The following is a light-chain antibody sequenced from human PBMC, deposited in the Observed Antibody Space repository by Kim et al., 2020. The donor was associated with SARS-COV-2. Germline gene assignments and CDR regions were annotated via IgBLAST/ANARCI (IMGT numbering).Light chain of an antibody. Sequence: ASVGDRVTNTCRASQDINNYLVWFQQKPGQAPKSLIYAASSLQSGVPSKFSGSGSGTDFTLTITSLQPEDFASYYCQQYKSYPFTFGGGTKVDIK. J-gene: IGKJ4*01. V-gene: IGKV1-16*02. CDR1: QDINNY. CDR3: QQYKSYPFT. CDR2: AAS.